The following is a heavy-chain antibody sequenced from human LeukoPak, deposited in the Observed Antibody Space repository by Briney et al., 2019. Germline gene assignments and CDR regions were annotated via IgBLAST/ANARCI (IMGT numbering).Heavy chain of an antibody. CDR2: ISGSGGST. CDR3: AKDGGTIFGVVIIMHGNTFDY. CDR1: GFTVSSNY. V-gene: IGHV3-23*01. D-gene: IGHD3-3*01. J-gene: IGHJ4*02. Sequence: PGGSLRLSCAASGFTVSSNYMSWVRQAPGKGLEWVSAISGSGGSTYYADSVKGRFTISRDNSKNTLYLQMNSLRAEDTAVYYCAKDGGTIFGVVIIMHGNTFDYWGQGTLVTVSS.